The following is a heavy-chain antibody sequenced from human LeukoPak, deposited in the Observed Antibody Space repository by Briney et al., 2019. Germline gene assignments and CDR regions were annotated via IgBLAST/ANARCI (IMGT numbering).Heavy chain of an antibody. CDR2: IKEDGSEK. D-gene: IGHD6-19*01. V-gene: IGHV3-7*01. J-gene: IGHJ4*02. CDR1: GFTFSSYW. CDR3: AREVYWGWYDGY. Sequence: GGSLRLSCAASGFTFSSYWMNWVRQAPGKGLEWVANIKEDGSEKYYVDSVRGRFTISRDNAKNSLYLQMDSLRAEDTAVYYCAREVYWGWYDGYWGQGTLITVSS.